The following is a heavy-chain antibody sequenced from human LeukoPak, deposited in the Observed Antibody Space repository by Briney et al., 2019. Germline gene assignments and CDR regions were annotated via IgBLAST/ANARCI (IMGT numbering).Heavy chain of an antibody. CDR3: TTNPYFDY. V-gene: IGHV3-23*01. J-gene: IGHJ4*02. D-gene: IGHD1-14*01. Sequence: KAGGSLRLSCAASGFSFNTCAMSWVRQAPGKGLEWVSAINDRGVRAYYADSVKGRFAISRDNSENTLYLQMNSLRAEDTAIYYCTTNPYFDYWGQGTLVTVSS. CDR1: GFSFNTCA. CDR2: INDRGVRA.